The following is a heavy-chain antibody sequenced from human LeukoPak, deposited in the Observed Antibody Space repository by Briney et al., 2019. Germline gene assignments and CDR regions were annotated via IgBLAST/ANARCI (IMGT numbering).Heavy chain of an antibody. V-gene: IGHV1-18*01. CDR3: ARDSVGPFQH. D-gene: IGHD2-15*01. CDR2: ISAYNGNT. CDR1: GYTLTSCA. Sequence: GASVKVSCKASGYTLTSCAMHWVRQAPGQRLEWMGWISAYNGNTNYAQKLQGRVTMTTDTSTSTAYMELRSLRSDDTAVYYCARDSVGPFQHWGQGTLVTVSS. J-gene: IGHJ1*01.